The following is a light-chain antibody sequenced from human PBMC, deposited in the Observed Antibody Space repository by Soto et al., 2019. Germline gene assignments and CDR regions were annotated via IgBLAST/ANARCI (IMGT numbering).Light chain of an antibody. CDR1: QSISNS. CDR2: AAS. CDR3: QQSFNSPMFT. V-gene: IGKV1-39*01. Sequence: DIQMTQSPSSLSASVGDRVTITCQSSQSISNSLNWYQQKPGMAPKLLIYAASTLGYGVPSRFSGSGSSTHFTLTISSLQPDDFATYYCQQSFNSPMFTSGQGTKVDIK. J-gene: IGKJ2*01.